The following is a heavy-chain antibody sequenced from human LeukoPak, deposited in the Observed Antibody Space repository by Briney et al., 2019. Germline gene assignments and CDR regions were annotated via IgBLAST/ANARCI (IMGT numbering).Heavy chain of an antibody. V-gene: IGHV4-4*08. CDR2: LYSSENI. CDR3: ARTYSSGWYRYFDY. CDR1: GGSISSYY. Sequence: PSETLSLTCTVSGGSISSYYWSWIRQPPGKGLEWIGLLYSSENINYNPSLKSRVTISLDTSKNQFSLNLSSVTAADTAVYYCARTYSSGWYRYFDYWGQGTLVTVSS. D-gene: IGHD6-19*01. J-gene: IGHJ4*02.